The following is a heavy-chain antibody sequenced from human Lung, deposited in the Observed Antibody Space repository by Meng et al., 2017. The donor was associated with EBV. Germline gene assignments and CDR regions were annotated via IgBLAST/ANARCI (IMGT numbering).Heavy chain of an antibody. J-gene: IGHJ4*02. CDR2: INTNTGNP. D-gene: IGHD2-15*01. V-gene: IGHV7-4-1*02. Sequence: QAQLAQSGSELTKPGASVKVSCKASGYTFTSYAMNWVRQAPGQGLEWMGWINTNTGNPTYAQGFTGRFVFSLDTSVSTAYLQISSLKAADTAVYYCARLYCSGGSCYTIDYWGQGTLVTVSS. CDR1: GYTFTSYA. CDR3: ARLYCSGGSCYTIDY.